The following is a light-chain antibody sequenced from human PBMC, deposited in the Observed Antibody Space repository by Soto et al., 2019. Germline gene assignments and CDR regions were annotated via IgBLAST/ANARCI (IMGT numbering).Light chain of an antibody. Sequence: QSALTQPASVSGSPGQSITISCTGTSSDVGSYNLVSWYQQHPGKAPKLIIYEGSKGPSGVSNRFSGPKSGNTASLTISGLQAEDEADYYCCSYAGSSTGVFGGGTKLTVL. J-gene: IGLJ3*02. CDR1: SSDVGSYNL. V-gene: IGLV2-23*01. CDR2: EGS. CDR3: CSYAGSSTGV.